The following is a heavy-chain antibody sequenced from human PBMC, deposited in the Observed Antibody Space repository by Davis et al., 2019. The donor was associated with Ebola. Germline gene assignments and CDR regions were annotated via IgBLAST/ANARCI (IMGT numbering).Heavy chain of an antibody. J-gene: IGHJ4*02. Sequence: GESLKISCAASGFTFSSYSMNWVRQAPGKGLEWVSYISSSSSTIYYADSVKGRFTISRDNAKNSLYLQMNSLRAEDTAVYYCARGRGDYEFDYWGQGTLVTVSS. CDR1: GFTFSSYS. CDR2: ISSSSSTI. D-gene: IGHD4-17*01. V-gene: IGHV3-48*01. CDR3: ARGRGDYEFDY.